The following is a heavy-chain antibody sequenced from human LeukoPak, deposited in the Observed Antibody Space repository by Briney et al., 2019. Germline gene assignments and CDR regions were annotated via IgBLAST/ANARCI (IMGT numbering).Heavy chain of an antibody. D-gene: IGHD4/OR15-4a*01. V-gene: IGHV3-23*01. Sequence: GGSLRLSCAASGLSFSTYVIGWVRQAPEKGLERVSAISADGVNTYYADSVQGRFTISRDNSKNTLYLQMNSLRAEDTALYYCARKGPLTQVFDYWGQGTLVTVSS. CDR2: ISADGVNT. CDR1: GLSFSTYV. J-gene: IGHJ4*02. CDR3: ARKGPLTQVFDY.